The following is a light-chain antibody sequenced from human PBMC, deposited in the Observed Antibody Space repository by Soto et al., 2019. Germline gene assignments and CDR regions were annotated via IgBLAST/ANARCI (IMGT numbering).Light chain of an antibody. CDR1: QSVSSSY. Sequence: EIVLTQSPATLSLSPGGRATLSCGASQSVSSSYLAWYQQKPGLAPRLLIYDASSRATGIPVRFSGSGSGTDFTLTISRLEPEVFAVYYCQQYGSSPSITFAQGTRPAI. J-gene: IGKJ5*01. CDR2: DAS. CDR3: QQYGSSPSIT. V-gene: IGKV3D-20*01.